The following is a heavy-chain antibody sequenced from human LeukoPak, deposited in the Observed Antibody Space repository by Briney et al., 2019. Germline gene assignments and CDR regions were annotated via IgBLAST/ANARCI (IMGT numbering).Heavy chain of an antibody. CDR3: VRGYSFGPYGMDV. V-gene: IGHV3-64D*09. Sequence: GGSLRLSCSASGFPFSSYAMEWVRQAPGKGLEYVSAISDSGGSTYYADSVKGRSTISRDNSKNTLYLQMSSLRAEDTAVYFCVRGYSFGPYGMDVWGQGTTVTVSS. CDR1: GFPFSSYA. D-gene: IGHD2-15*01. CDR2: ISDSGGST. J-gene: IGHJ6*02.